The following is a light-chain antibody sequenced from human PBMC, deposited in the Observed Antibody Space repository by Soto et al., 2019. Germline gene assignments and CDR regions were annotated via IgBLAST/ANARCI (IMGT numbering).Light chain of an antibody. V-gene: IGKV3-20*01. Sequence: IVLTQSPGTLSLAPWERATLSCSASQSVSSSYLSWYQQKPAQAPRRLIYGASSRATGIPDRFSGSGSGTDFTLTISRLEPEDFAVYYCQQYGSSPPCTFGQGTKVDIK. J-gene: IGKJ1*01. CDR2: GAS. CDR1: QSVSSSY. CDR3: QQYGSSPPCT.